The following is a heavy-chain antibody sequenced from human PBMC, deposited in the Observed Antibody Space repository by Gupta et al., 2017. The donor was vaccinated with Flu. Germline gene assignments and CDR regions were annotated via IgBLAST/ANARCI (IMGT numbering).Heavy chain of an antibody. J-gene: IGHJ3*02. Sequence: EVQLLESGGGLVQPGGSLRLSCAASGFTFSRYAMSWVRQAPGKGLEWVSASSGSGGSTYYADSVKGRFTISRDNSKNTLYLQMNSLRAEDTAVYYCAKDVEVYQLLYDAFDIWGQGTMVTVSS. CDR3: AKDVEVYQLLYDAFDI. CDR2: SSGSGGST. D-gene: IGHD2-2*01. V-gene: IGHV3-23*01. CDR1: GFTFSRYA.